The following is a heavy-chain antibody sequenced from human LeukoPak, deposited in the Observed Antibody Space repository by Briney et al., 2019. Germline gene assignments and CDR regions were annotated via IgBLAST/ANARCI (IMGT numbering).Heavy chain of an antibody. D-gene: IGHD2/OR15-2a*01. V-gene: IGHV3-74*01. Sequence: GGSLRLSCAASGFTFSTYWVHWVRQAPGKGLVWVSRINSDGSTTNYADCVKGRFTISSDNAKNTLYLQMSSLTAEDTAVYYCARDLRLYDYWGQGTLVTVSS. J-gene: IGHJ4*02. CDR1: GFTFSTYW. CDR2: INSDGSTT. CDR3: ARDLRLYDY.